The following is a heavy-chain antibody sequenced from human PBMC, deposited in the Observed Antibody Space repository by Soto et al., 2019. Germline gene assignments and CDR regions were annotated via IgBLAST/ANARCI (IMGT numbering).Heavy chain of an antibody. CDR3: ARDIGSGLDS. CDR2: LNYSGSNI. CDR1: GFIFSNYW. J-gene: IGHJ4*02. Sequence: GGSLRLSCAASGFIFSNYWMNWVRQAPGKGLEWVSRLNYSGSNIRYADSVKGRFIISRDNAKNTLYLQMNSLRAEDTGIYYCARDIGSGLDSWGQGTPVTVSS. V-gene: IGHV3-74*01. D-gene: IGHD3-10*01.